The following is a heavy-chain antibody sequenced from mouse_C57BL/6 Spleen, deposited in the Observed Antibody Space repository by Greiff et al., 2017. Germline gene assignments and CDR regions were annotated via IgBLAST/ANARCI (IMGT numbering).Heavy chain of an antibody. CDR3: ARSPARAMDY. CDR2: IHPNSGST. CDR1: GYTFTSYW. Sequence: QVQLQQPGAELVKPGASVKLSCKASGYTFTSYWMHWVKQRPGQGLEWIGMIHPNSGSTNYNEKFKSKATLTVDKSSSTAYMQLSSLTSDDSAVYYCARSPARAMDYWGQGTSVTVSS. J-gene: IGHJ4*01. V-gene: IGHV1-64*01.